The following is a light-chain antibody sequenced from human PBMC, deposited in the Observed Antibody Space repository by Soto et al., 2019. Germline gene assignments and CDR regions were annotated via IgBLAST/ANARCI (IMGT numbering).Light chain of an antibody. V-gene: IGLV2-14*01. Sequence: QSALTQPASVSGSPGQSITISCTGTSSDVGGYKYVSWYQHHPGKAPKLIIHEVSNRPSGVSSRFSGSKSGNTASLTISGLQAEDEADYYCTSCTSTDTPPVIFGGGTKLTVL. CDR3: TSCTSTDTPPVI. CDR1: SSDVGGYKY. J-gene: IGLJ2*01. CDR2: EVS.